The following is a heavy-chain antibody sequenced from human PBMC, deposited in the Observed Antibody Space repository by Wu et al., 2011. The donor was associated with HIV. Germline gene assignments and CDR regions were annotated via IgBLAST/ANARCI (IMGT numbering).Heavy chain of an antibody. D-gene: IGHD6-19*01. V-gene: IGHV1-69*05. Sequence: QVQLVQSGAEVKKPGSSVKVSCKASGGTFSSYAISWVRQAPGQGLEWMGGISPIFGTANYAQKFQGRVTLTTDTSTSTAYMELRSLRSDDTAVYYCARDRRVVAGTGGAEYWGQGTLVIVSS. CDR2: ISPIFGTA. CDR3: ARDRRVVAGTGGAEY. CDR1: GGTFSSYA. J-gene: IGHJ4*02.